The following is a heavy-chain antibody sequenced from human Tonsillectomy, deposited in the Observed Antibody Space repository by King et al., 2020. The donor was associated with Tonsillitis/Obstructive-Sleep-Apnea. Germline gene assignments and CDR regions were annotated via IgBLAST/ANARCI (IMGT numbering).Heavy chain of an antibody. CDR1: GGSFSGYY. CDR2: INHSGST. D-gene: IGHD3-3*01. Sequence: HVQLQQWGAGLLKPSETLSLTCAVYGGSFSGYYWSWIRQPPGKGLEWIGEINHSGSTNYNPSLKSRVTISVDTSKNQFSLKLSSVTAADTAVYYCARGDYDFWSAGGRGAFDIWGQGTMVTVSS. J-gene: IGHJ3*02. V-gene: IGHV4-34*01. CDR3: ARGDYDFWSAGGRGAFDI.